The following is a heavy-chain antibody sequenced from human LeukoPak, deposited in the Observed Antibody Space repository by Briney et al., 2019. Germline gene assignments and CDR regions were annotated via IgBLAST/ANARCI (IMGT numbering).Heavy chain of an antibody. V-gene: IGHV6-1*01. CDR2: TYYRSKWYN. J-gene: IGHJ2*01. CDR3: TRAGSYGYYWYFDL. Sequence: PSQTLSLTCAISGDSVSSNSVTWNWIRQSPSRGLEWLGRTYYRSKWYNDYAVSVKSRITINPDTSENQFSLQLNSVTPEDTAVYYCTRAGSYGYYWYFDLWGRGTLVTVSS. CDR1: GDSVSSNSVT. D-gene: IGHD5-18*01.